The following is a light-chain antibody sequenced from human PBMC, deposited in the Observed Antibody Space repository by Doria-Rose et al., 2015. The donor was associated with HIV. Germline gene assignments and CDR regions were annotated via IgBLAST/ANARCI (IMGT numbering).Light chain of an antibody. CDR1: QSFSSTY. CDR3: HQYGTSWT. Sequence: TQSPGTLSLSPGERATPSCRASQSFSSTYLAWYQQKPGQAPSLLIYDGSTRATGISDRFSASGSGTDFTLTINRLEPEDFALYYCHQYGTSWTFGQGTKVVI. V-gene: IGKV3-20*01. CDR2: DGS. J-gene: IGKJ1*01.